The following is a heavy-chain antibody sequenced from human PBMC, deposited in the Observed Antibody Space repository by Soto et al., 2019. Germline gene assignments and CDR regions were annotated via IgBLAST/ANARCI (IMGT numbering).Heavy chain of an antibody. V-gene: IGHV3-30-3*01. Sequence: GGSLRLSCAASGFTFSSYAMHWVRQAPGKGLEWVAVISYDGSNKYYADSVKGRFTISRDNSKNTLYLQMNSLRAEDTAVYYCARDNSPGGTPDYWGQGTLVTVSS. J-gene: IGHJ4*02. CDR3: ARDNSPGGTPDY. CDR2: ISYDGSNK. CDR1: GFTFSSYA. D-gene: IGHD2-15*01.